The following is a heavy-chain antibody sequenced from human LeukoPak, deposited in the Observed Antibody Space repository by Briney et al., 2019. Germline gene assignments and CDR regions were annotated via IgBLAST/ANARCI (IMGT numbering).Heavy chain of an antibody. CDR1: GGSISSGDYY. V-gene: IGHV4-30-4*02. CDR2: NYYSGST. J-gene: IGHJ4*02. D-gene: IGHD3-22*01. Sequence: SETLSLTCTVSGGSISSGDYYWSWIRQPPGKGLEWIGYNYYSGSTYYNPSLKSRVTISVDTSKNQFSLKLSSVTAADTAVYYCARARYYYDSSSYPLDYWGQRTLVTVSS. CDR3: ARARYYYDSSSYPLDY.